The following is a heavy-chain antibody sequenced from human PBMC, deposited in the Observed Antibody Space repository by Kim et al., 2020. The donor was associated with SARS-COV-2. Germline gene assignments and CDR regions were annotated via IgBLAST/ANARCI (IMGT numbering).Heavy chain of an antibody. CDR1: GFSFSSYG. J-gene: IGHJ6*03. CDR2: MWFDGSNK. D-gene: IGHD6-13*01. Sequence: GGSLRLSCTASGFSFSSYGMHWVRQAPGKGLEWMAFMWFDGSNKNYSDSVKGRFAISRDNSKNTQYLQMNSRRAEDTAVYYCARVAAAGPYYYYYYMDVWGKGTTVTVSS. CDR3: ARVAAAGPYYYYYYMDV. V-gene: IGHV3-33*01.